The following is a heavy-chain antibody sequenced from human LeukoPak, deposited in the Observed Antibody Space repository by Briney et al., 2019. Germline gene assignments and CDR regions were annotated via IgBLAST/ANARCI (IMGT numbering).Heavy chain of an antibody. Sequence: SVKVSCKASGGTFSSYAISWVRQAPGQGLEWMGGIIPIFGTANYAQKFQGRVTITADESTSTACMELSSLRSEDTAVYYCAVGYSYPGAFDIWGQGTMVTVSS. CDR1: GGTFSSYA. J-gene: IGHJ3*02. CDR2: IIPIFGTA. D-gene: IGHD5-18*01. CDR3: AVGYSYPGAFDI. V-gene: IGHV1-69*13.